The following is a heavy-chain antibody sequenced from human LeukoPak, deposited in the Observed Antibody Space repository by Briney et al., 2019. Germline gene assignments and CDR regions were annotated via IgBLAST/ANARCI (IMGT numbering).Heavy chain of an antibody. CDR3: ARSGDSYNIGPYYYYGMDV. CDR1: GYTFTSYD. D-gene: IGHD5-24*01. V-gene: IGHV1-8*01. J-gene: IGHJ6*02. Sequence: ASVKVSCKASGYTFTSYDINWVRQATGQGLEWMGWMNPNSGNTGYAQKFQGRVTMTRNTSISTAYMELSSLRSEDTAVYYCARSGDSYNIGPYYYYGMDVWGQGTTVTVSS. CDR2: MNPNSGNT.